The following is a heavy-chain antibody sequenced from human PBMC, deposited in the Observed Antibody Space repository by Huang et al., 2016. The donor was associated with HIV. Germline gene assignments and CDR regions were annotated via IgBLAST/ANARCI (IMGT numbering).Heavy chain of an antibody. CDR3: ARFGKRLPMLRGEDVIGDI. CDR1: GFTLSDYA. D-gene: IGHD3-10*01. V-gene: IGHV3-30-3*01. CDR2: IAYDGNDK. Sequence: QVQLVESGGGVVQPGRSLRLSCAASGFTLSDYAIHWVRQAQGKGLEWVALIAYDGNDKFYSDFGRGRFPISRDNFNNTLDLQMNSLRHEDTALYYCARFGKRLPMLRGEDVIGDIWGQGTMVIVSS. J-gene: IGHJ3*02.